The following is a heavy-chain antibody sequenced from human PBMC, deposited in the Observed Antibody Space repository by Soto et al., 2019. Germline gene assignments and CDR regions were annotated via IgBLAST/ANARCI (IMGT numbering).Heavy chain of an antibody. J-gene: IGHJ2*01. V-gene: IGHV1-69*12. CDR1: GGTFSSYA. D-gene: IGHD2-15*01. Sequence: QVQLVQSGAEVKKPGSSVKVSCKASGGTFSSYAISWVRQAPGQGLEWMGGIIPIFGTTNYAQKFQGRVTIPADESTSKAYMELSSLRSEDTAVYYCARVVTVVKSFHYWYFDLWGRGTLVTVSS. CDR3: ARVVTVVKSFHYWYFDL. CDR2: IIPIFGTT.